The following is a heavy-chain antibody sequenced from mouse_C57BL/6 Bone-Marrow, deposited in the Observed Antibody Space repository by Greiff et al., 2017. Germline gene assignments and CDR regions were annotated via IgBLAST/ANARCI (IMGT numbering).Heavy chain of an antibody. V-gene: IGHV1-15*01. CDR3: TRYHHSNYWYFDV. Sequence: VQLQQSGAELVRPGASVTLSCKASGYTFTDYEMHWVKPTPVHGLEWIGAIDPETGGTAYNQKFKGKAILTADKSSSTAYMELRSLTSEDSAVYYCTRYHHSNYWYFDVWGTGTTVTGSS. CDR2: IDPETGGT. J-gene: IGHJ1*03. D-gene: IGHD2-5*01. CDR1: GYTFTDYE.